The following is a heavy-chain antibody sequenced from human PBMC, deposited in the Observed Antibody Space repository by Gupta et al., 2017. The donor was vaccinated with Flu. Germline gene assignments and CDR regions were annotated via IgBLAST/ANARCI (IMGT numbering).Heavy chain of an antibody. Sequence: GYTFTSFDINWVRQAAGQGPEWMGWMSPERSNVGYARNFQDSVTMTWNTSITTAYLELSSLTSEDTAMYYCARGITRGIDYWGQGTLVTVSS. V-gene: IGHV1-8*01. J-gene: IGHJ4*02. D-gene: IGHD1-20*01. CDR1: GYTFTSFD. CDR3: ARGITRGIDY. CDR2: MSPERSNV.